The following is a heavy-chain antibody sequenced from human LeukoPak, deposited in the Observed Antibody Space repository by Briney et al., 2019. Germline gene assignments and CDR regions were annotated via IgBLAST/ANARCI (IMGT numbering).Heavy chain of an antibody. Sequence: GGSLRLSCAASGFTFSSYSMNWVRQAPGKGLEWVSYISSSSSSIYYADSVKGRFTISRDNARNSLYLQMNSLRAEDTAVYYCAKTRGYSYGYSDYWGQGTLVTVSS. D-gene: IGHD5-18*01. CDR2: ISSSSSSI. CDR3: AKTRGYSYGYSDY. J-gene: IGHJ4*02. V-gene: IGHV3-21*05. CDR1: GFTFSSYS.